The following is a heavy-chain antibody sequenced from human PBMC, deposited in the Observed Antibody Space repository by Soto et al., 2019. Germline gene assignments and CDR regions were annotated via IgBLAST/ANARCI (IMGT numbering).Heavy chain of an antibody. CDR3: ARGGGLDCDFWSGYYTTPFDY. V-gene: IGHV4-34*01. CDR2: INHSGST. D-gene: IGHD3-3*01. J-gene: IGHJ4*02. CDR1: GGSFSGYY. Sequence: QVQLQQWGAGLLKPSETLSLTCAVYGGSFSGYYWSWIRQPPGKGLEWIGEINHSGSTNYNPSLKSRVTISVDTSKNQFSLKLSSVTAADTAVYYCARGGGLDCDFWSGYYTTPFDYWGQGTLVTVSS.